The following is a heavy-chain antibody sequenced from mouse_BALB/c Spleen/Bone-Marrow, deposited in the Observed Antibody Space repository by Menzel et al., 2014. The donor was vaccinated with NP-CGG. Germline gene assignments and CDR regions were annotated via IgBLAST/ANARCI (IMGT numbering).Heavy chain of an antibody. CDR2: ISCYNGAT. CDR3: APSPHYFGSEDYAMDY. D-gene: IGHD1-2*01. V-gene: IGHV1S34*01. J-gene: IGHJ4*01. CDR1: GYSFTGYY. Sequence: VVKTGASVKTSCKASGYSFTGYYMHWVKQSHGKSLEWIGYISCYNGATSYNQKFKGKATITADTSSNTAYLQLSSLTSEDTAVFYCAPSPHYFGSEDYAMDYWGQGTSVTVSS.